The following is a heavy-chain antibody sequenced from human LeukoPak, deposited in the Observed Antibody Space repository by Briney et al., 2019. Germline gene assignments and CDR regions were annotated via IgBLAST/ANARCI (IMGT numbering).Heavy chain of an antibody. CDR3: AKDLDSSGDYSYRY. CDR2: ITGGGFVS. J-gene: IGHJ4*02. Sequence: GGSLRLSCAASGFTFSSYAMTWVRQSPGMGLEWVATITGGGFVSFYADSVEGRFTISRDNSKNTLYLQMNSLRAEDTAVYHCAKDLDSSGDYSYRYWGQGTLVTVSS. CDR1: GFTFSSYA. D-gene: IGHD3-22*01. V-gene: IGHV3-23*01.